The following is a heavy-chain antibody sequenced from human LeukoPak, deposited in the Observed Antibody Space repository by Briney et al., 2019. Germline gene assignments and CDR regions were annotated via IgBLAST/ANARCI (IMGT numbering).Heavy chain of an antibody. CDR2: IYYSGNT. J-gene: IGHJ6*03. Sequence: SETLSLTCTVSGVSISSSNSYWGWIRQPPGKGLEWIGSIYYSGNTYYNASLKSRVTISVDTSKNQFSLKLSSVTAADTAVYYCARAESLDYYGSGRDYYYYYMDVWGKGTTVTISS. CDR1: GVSISSSNSY. D-gene: IGHD3-10*01. CDR3: ARAESLDYYGSGRDYYYYYMDV. V-gene: IGHV4-39*07.